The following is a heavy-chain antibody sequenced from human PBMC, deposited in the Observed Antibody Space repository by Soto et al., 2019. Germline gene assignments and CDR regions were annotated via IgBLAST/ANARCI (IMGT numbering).Heavy chain of an antibody. D-gene: IGHD1-20*01. Sequence: EVQLLESGGGLVQPGGSLTLSCAASRFTFSDFGMSWVRQAPGKGLEWVSSIGGGGTDTYYADSVKGRFTSSRDNSKNTLYLQMDSLRDEDTAVYYCAKDAVPYNGKWDWFDSWGQGTLVIVSS. V-gene: IGHV3-23*01. CDR1: RFTFSDFG. J-gene: IGHJ5*01. CDR2: IGGGGTDT. CDR3: AKDAVPYNGKWDWFDS.